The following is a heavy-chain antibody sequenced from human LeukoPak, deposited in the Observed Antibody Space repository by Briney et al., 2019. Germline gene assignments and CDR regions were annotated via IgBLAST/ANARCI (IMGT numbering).Heavy chain of an antibody. CDR3: ARHSGWYDYYGMDV. J-gene: IGHJ6*02. CDR1: GYTFTSYD. V-gene: IGHV1-8*01. Sequence: ASVKVSCKASGYTFTSYDISWVRQATGQGLEWMGWMNPNSGNTGYAQKFQGRVTMTRNTSISTAYMEMSSLRSEDTAVYYCARHSGWYDYYGMDVWGQGTTVTVSS. CDR2: MNPNSGNT. D-gene: IGHD6-19*01.